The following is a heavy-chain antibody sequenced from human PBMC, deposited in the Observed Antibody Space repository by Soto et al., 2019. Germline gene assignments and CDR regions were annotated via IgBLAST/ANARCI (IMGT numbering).Heavy chain of an antibody. J-gene: IGHJ5*02. Sequence: ASVKGACKAGGYAFTSYAMHWVRQAPGQRLEWMGWINAGNGNTKYSQKFQGRVTMTRDTSASTAYMELSSLRSEDTAVYYCAGEGQQLVLPHQTNWFDPSGQGPLVTVSS. CDR2: INAGNGNT. D-gene: IGHD6-13*01. CDR1: GYAFTSYA. CDR3: AGEGQQLVLPHQTNWFDP. V-gene: IGHV1-3*01.